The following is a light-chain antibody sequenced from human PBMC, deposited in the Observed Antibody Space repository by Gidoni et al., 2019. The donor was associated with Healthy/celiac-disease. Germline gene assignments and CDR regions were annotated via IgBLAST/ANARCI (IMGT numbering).Light chain of an antibody. V-gene: IGKV3-15*01. CDR2: GAS. CDR1: QSVSSN. J-gene: IGKJ1*01. Sequence: EIVMTQSLATLSVSPGERATLSCRASQSVSSNLAWYQQKPGQAPRLLIYGASTRATGIPARFSGSGSGAEFTLTISSLQSEDFAVYYCQQYNNWPRPTFGQGTKVEIK. CDR3: QQYNNWPRPT.